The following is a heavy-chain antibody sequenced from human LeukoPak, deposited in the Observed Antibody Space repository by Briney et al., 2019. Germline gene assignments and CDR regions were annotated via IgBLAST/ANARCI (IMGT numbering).Heavy chain of an antibody. J-gene: IGHJ5*02. V-gene: IGHV3-7*01. CDR3: ARGGGSSS. D-gene: IGHD6-6*01. CDR1: GFTFSSYS. CDR2: IKPDGSAT. Sequence: PGGSLRLSCAASGFTFSSYSMSWVRQAPGKGLEWVANIKPDGSATNYVGSVKGRFTISRDNAKNSLDLQMNSLRAEDTAVYYCARGGGSSSWGQGTLVTVSS.